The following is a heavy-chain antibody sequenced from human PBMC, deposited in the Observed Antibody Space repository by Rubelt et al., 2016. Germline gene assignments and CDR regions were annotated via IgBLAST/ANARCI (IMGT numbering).Heavy chain of an antibody. J-gene: IGHJ2*01. CDR3: ARESRFPVLGYFDL. CDR2: IGVGYDT. Sequence: EVQLVESGGGVVQPGRSLRLSCAASGVSFNTYDMHWVRQVSGNGLEWVSAIGVGYDTYYSGSVKGRFTISRENAKNSLYLQMNNLRAEDTAVYYCARESRFPVLGYFDLWGRGTLVSVSS. V-gene: IGHV3-13*01. CDR1: GVSFNTYD. D-gene: IGHD6-6*01.